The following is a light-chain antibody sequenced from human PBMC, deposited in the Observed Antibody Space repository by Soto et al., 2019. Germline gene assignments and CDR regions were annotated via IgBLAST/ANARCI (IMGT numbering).Light chain of an antibody. J-gene: IGKJ4*01. CDR3: QQYGTPPLT. Sequence: EIVLTQSPGTLSLSPGERATLSCRASQSVSNSYLAWYQQKPGQAPRLLIYGASSRATGIPDRFSGSGSRTDFSLTISRLEPEDFAVYYCQQYGTPPLTFGGGTKVDIK. V-gene: IGKV3-20*01. CDR2: GAS. CDR1: QSVSNSY.